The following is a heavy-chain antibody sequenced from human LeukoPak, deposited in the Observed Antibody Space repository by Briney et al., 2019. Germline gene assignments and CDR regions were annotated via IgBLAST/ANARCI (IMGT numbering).Heavy chain of an antibody. CDR2: IRSKTNNYET. J-gene: IGHJ3*02. V-gene: IGHV3-73*01. CDR1: GFTFSDSA. D-gene: IGHD3-10*01. Sequence: GGSLRLSSAASGFTFSDSAMHWVRQASGKGLEWVGRIRSKTNNYETAYGESVKGRVTISRDDSRNTAYLQMNSLRAEDTAVYYCAKDLLLWFGEFSAFDIWGQGTMVTVSS. CDR3: AKDLLLWFGEFSAFDI.